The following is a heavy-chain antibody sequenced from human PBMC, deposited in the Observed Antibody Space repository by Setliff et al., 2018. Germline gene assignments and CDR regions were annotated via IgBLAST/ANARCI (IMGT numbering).Heavy chain of an antibody. D-gene: IGHD1-1*01. Sequence: GGSLRLSCAASGFSFSNYWMHWVRQAPGKGLVWVSRINSDGSSTNYADSVQGQFTVSRDNAKNTLYLQMNSLRAEDTAVYYCARDGHNVYYFDYWGLGTLVTVSS. CDR3: ARDGHNVYYFDY. V-gene: IGHV3-74*01. J-gene: IGHJ4*02. CDR1: GFSFSNYW. CDR2: INSDGSST.